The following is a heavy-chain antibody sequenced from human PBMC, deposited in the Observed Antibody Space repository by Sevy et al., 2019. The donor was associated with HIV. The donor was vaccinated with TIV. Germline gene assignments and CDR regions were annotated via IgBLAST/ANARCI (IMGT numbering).Heavy chain of an antibody. CDR2: ISGGGTYI. CDR1: EFTFSSYS. D-gene: IGHD4-17*01. V-gene: IGHV3-21*01. J-gene: IGHJ3*02. CDR3: ARGTHDYGDYDRDAFDI. Sequence: GGSLRLSCATSEFTFSSYSMNWVRQAPGNGLEWVSSISGGGTYIYYADSVKVRFTISRDNAKNSLSLQMNSLRAEDTAVYYCARGTHDYGDYDRDAFDIWGQGTMVTVSS.